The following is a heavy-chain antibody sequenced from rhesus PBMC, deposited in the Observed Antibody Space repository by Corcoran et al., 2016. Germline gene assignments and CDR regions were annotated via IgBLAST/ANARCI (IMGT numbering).Heavy chain of an antibody. Sequence: QVQLQESGPGLVKPSETLSLTCAVSGGSISGYYYWSWIRQPPGKGLEWIGGINGSGGSNYLNPSLKGRVTLSVDTSKNQFSLKLSSVTAADTAVYYCASERNTGFDYWGQGVLVTVSS. J-gene: IGHJ4*01. V-gene: IGHV4S14*01. CDR2: INGSGGSN. D-gene: IGHD4-23*01. CDR1: GGSISGYYY. CDR3: ASERNTGFDY.